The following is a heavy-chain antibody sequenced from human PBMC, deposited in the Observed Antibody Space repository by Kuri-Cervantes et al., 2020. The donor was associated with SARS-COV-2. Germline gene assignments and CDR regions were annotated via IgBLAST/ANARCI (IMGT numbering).Heavy chain of an antibody. CDR2: IYYSGST. V-gene: IGHV4-39*07. D-gene: IGHD6-6*01. CDR3: ASSRLGIFDY. CDR1: GGSISSSSYY. Sequence: SETLSLTCTVSGGSISSSSYYWGWIRQPPGKGLEWIGSIYYSGSTYYNPSLKSRVTISVDASKNQFSLKLSSVTAADTAVYYCASSRLGIFDYWGQGTLVTVSS. J-gene: IGHJ4*02.